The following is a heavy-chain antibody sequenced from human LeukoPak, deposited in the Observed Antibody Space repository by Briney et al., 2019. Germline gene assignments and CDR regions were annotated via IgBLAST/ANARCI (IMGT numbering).Heavy chain of an antibody. CDR2: ISGRSDNT. CDR1: GFIFSNYS. J-gene: IGHJ4*02. D-gene: IGHD3-9*01. Sequence: GASLRLSCAASGFIFSNYSMYWVRQAPGKGLEWVSSISGRSDNTYYAHSVKGRFTLSRDSSKNTLYLQMNSLRADDTAVYYCAKWGDYDVLTGYYVSDFWGQGTLVTVSS. V-gene: IGHV3-23*01. CDR3: AKWGDYDVLTGYYVSDF.